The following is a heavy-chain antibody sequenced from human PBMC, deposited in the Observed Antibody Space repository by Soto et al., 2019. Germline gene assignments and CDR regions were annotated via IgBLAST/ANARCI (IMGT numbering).Heavy chain of an antibody. J-gene: IGHJ6*03. CDR1: GYTFTGYY. Sequence: SVKVSCKASGYTFTGYYMHWVRQAPGQGLEWMGWINPNSGGTNYAQKFQGWVTMTRDTSISTAYMELSRLRSDDTAVYYCARGGSVYYYYYYMDVWGKGTTVTVSS. V-gene: IGHV1-2*04. D-gene: IGHD6-25*01. CDR2: INPNSGGT. CDR3: ARGGSVYYYYYYMDV.